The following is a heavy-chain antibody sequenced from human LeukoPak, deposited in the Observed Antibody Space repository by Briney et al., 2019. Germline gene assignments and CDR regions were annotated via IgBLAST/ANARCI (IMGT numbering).Heavy chain of an antibody. D-gene: IGHD3-9*01. J-gene: IGHJ3*02. CDR3: ARERLVRAFDI. CDR2: INPSFGTT. V-gene: IGHV1-46*01. CDR1: GATFTIHY. Sequence: ASVKVSCKASGATFTIHYIHWVRQAPGQGLEWMGIINPSFGTTTNAQKFQGRVTMTRDMSTSTVYMELRSRRSEDTAVYYCARERLVRAFDIWGQGTMVTVSS.